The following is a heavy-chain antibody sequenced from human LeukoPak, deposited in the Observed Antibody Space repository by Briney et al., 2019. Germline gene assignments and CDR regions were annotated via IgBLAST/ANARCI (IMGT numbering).Heavy chain of an antibody. CDR2: MNPNSGNT. J-gene: IGHJ4*02. CDR1: GYTFTSYD. V-gene: IGHV1-8*01. Sequence: ASVKVSRKASGYTFTSYDINWVRQATGQGLEWMGWMNPNSGNTGYAQKFQGRVTMTRNTSISTAYMELSSLRSEDTAVYYCARELYYYGSGSNEFDYWGQGTLVTVSS. D-gene: IGHD3-10*01. CDR3: ARELYYYGSGSNEFDY.